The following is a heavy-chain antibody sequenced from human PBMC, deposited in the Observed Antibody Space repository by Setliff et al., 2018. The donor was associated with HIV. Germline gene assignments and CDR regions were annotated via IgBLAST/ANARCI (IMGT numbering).Heavy chain of an antibody. J-gene: IGHJ4*02. Sequence: ASVKVSCKASGSTFSSYAFHWVRQAPGRRLEWMGWINAGNGKTKYSQKFQSRVTIARDTSASTAYMELHSLRSEDTAIYYCASSTITIFGVVPYYFDYWGQGTLVTVSS. V-gene: IGHV1-3*01. D-gene: IGHD3-3*01. CDR1: GSTFSSYA. CDR2: INAGNGKT. CDR3: ASSTITIFGVVPYYFDY.